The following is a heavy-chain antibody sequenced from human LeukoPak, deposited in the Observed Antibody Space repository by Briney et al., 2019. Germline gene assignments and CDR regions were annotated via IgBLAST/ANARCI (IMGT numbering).Heavy chain of an antibody. D-gene: IGHD6-19*01. J-gene: IGHJ4*02. Sequence: SGTLSLTCTVSGGSISSSSYYWGWIRQPPGKGLEWIGSIYYSGSTYYNPSLKSRVTISVDTSKNQFSLKLSSVTAADTAVYYCARQRVAVHFDYWGQGTLVTVSS. V-gene: IGHV4-39*01. CDR3: ARQRVAVHFDY. CDR2: IYYSGST. CDR1: GGSISSSSYY.